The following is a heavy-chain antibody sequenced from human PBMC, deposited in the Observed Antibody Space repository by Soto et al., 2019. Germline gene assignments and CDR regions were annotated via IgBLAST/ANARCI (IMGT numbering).Heavy chain of an antibody. D-gene: IGHD5-18*01. CDR2: ISYDGNND. Sequence: QVQLVESGGGVVQPGRSLRLSCAASGFIFNTYDMHWVRQAPGKGLEWVAVISYDGNNDYYADSVKGRFTISRDNSKNMLFLQLNRLRGDDTAIYYCAREASTCIQLWRLHYWGQGTLVTLSP. CDR1: GFIFNTYD. CDR3: AREASTCIQLWRLHY. J-gene: IGHJ4*02. V-gene: IGHV3-30*03.